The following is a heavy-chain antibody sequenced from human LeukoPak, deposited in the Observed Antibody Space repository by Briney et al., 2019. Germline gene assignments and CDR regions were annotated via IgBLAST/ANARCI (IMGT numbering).Heavy chain of an antibody. V-gene: IGHV3-30*18. CDR3: AKDYSPFTMVRGVIAY. J-gene: IGHJ4*02. CDR2: ISYDGSNK. D-gene: IGHD3-10*01. Sequence: GGSLRLSCAVSGITFSSYGMHWVRQAPGKGLEWVAVISYDGSNKYYADSVKGRFTISRDNSKNTLYLQMNSLRAEDTAVYYCAKDYSPFTMVRGVIAYWGQGTLVTVSS. CDR1: GITFSSYG.